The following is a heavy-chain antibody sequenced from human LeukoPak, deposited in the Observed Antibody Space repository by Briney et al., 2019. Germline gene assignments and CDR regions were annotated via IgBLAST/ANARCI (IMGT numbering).Heavy chain of an antibody. Sequence: SVKVSCKASGGTFISYAISWVRQAPGQGLEWMGGIIPIFGTANYAQKFQGRVTITADKSTSTAYMELSSLRSEDTAVYYCASPSQGTYDFWSGYYSYAYYYYMDVWGKGTTVTVSS. CDR3: ASPSQGTYDFWSGYYSYAYYYYMDV. V-gene: IGHV1-69*06. CDR1: GGTFISYA. J-gene: IGHJ6*03. CDR2: IIPIFGTA. D-gene: IGHD3-3*01.